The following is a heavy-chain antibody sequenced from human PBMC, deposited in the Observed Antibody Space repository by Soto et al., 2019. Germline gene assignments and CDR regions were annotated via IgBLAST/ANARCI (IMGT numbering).Heavy chain of an antibody. CDR1: GFTFSSYA. Sequence: EVQLLESGGGLVQPGGSLRLSCAASGFTFSSYAMSWVRQAPGKGLEWVSAISGSGGGTYYADSVKGRFTISRDNSKNTLYLQMNSLRAEDTAVYYCAKVITIFGVVPKYYYYMDVWGKGTTVTVSS. J-gene: IGHJ6*03. V-gene: IGHV3-23*01. CDR2: ISGSGGGT. CDR3: AKVITIFGVVPKYYYYMDV. D-gene: IGHD3-3*01.